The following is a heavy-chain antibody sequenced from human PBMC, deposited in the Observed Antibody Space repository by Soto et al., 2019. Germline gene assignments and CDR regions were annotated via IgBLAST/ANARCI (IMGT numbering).Heavy chain of an antibody. V-gene: IGHV3-48*02. J-gene: IGHJ6*02. CDR1: GFTFITYG. Sequence: EVQLVESGGGLVQPGGSLRLSCAASGFTFITYGMNWARQAPGKGLDRVSYISSSSSTISYPESVKGRFTISRDNAKNSLYLQMNSLRDEDTAVYYCARVGGGQLAHYYYYGMDVWGQGTTVTVSS. CDR3: ARVGGGQLAHYYYYGMDV. D-gene: IGHD6-6*01. CDR2: ISSSSSTI.